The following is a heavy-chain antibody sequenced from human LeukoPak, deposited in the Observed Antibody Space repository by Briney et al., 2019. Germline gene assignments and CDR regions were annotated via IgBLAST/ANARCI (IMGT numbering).Heavy chain of an antibody. CDR1: GGSFSGYY. CDR3: ARGKVRGFLEWLLFDY. D-gene: IGHD3-3*01. CDR2: INHSGST. J-gene: IGHJ4*02. Sequence: SETLSLTCAVYGGSFSGYYWSWIRQPPGKGLEWIGEINHSGSTNYNPSLKSRVTISVDTSKNQFSLKLSSVTAADTAVYYCARGKVRGFLEWLLFDYWDQGTLVTVSS. V-gene: IGHV4-34*01.